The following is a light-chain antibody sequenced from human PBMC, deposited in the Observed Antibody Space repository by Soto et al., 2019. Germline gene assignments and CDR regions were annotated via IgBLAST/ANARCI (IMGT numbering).Light chain of an antibody. V-gene: IGLV2-23*01. CDR2: EGS. J-gene: IGLJ2*01. CDR1: SSDVGGYNL. Sequence: SVLTQPASVSGSPGQAITISCTGTSSDVGGYNLVSWYQQHPGKTPKLMIYEGSKRPSGVSNRFSGSKSGNTASLTSSGLQAEDEADYYCCSYAGSSTLLFGGGTKLTVL. CDR3: CSYAGSSTLL.